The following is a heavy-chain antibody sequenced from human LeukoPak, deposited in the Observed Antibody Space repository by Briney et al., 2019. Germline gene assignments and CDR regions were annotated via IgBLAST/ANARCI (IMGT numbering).Heavy chain of an antibody. Sequence: GGSLRPSCAASGFTLDDYAMHWVRQAPGKGLEWVSGISWNSGSIGYADSVKGRFTISRDNAENSLYPQMNSLRAEDTAFYYCAKDSSTSVYHYYMDVWGKGTTVTISS. J-gene: IGHJ6*03. CDR2: ISWNSGSI. CDR3: AKDSSTSVYHYYMDV. CDR1: GFTLDDYA. D-gene: IGHD2-2*01. V-gene: IGHV3-9*01.